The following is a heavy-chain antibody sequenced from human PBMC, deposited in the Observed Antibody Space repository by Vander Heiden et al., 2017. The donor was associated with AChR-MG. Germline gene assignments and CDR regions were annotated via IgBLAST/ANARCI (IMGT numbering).Heavy chain of an antibody. CDR2: ISGSGGST. CDR1: GFTFSSYA. V-gene: IGHV3-23*01. D-gene: IGHD3-10*01. CDR3: AKGVYYGSGSSYYFDY. J-gene: IGHJ4*02. Sequence: EVQLLESGGGLVQPGGSLRLSCAASGFTFSSYAMSWVRQAPGKGLEWVSAISGSGGSTYYADSVKGRFTISRDNSKNTLYLQMNSLRAEDTAVYYCAKGVYYGSGSSYYFDYWGQGTLVTVSS.